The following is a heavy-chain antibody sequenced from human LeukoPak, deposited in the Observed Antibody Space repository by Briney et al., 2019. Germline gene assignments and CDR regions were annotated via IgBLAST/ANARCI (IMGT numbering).Heavy chain of an antibody. CDR3: AREGLKKYYYDSSGYYDY. J-gene: IGHJ4*02. D-gene: IGHD3-22*01. V-gene: IGHV4-59*01. CDR1: GGSISSYY. Sequence: SETLSLTCTVSGGSISSYYWSWIRQPPGKGLEWIGYIYYSGSTHYNPSLKSRVTISVDTSKNQFSLKLSSVTAADTAVYYCAREGLKKYYYDSSGYYDYWGQGTLVTVSS. CDR2: IYYSGST.